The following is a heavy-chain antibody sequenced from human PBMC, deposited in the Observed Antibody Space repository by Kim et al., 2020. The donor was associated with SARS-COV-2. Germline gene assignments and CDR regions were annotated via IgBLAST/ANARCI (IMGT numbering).Heavy chain of an antibody. CDR2: INTNTGNP. J-gene: IGHJ4*02. CDR1: GYTFTSYA. D-gene: IGHD3-22*01. CDR3: ARGQITMISKVGSFVY. Sequence: ASVKVSCMASGYTFTSYAMNWVRQAPGQGLEWMGWINTNTGNPTYAQGFTGRFVFSLDTSVSTAYLQISSLKAEDTAVYYCARGQITMISKVGSFVYWGQGTLVTVSS. V-gene: IGHV7-4-1*02.